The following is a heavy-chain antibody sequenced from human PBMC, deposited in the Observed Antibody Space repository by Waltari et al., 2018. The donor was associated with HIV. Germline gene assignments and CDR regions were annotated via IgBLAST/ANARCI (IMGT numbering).Heavy chain of an antibody. V-gene: IGHV3-23*01. CDR1: GFTFNKYA. CDR3: AKDLIYPVVSSVRIDY. Sequence: EVQLLESGGGLLQPGGSLTLCCLAAGFTFNKYAMFGVRQTPGKGMEWLSDISGSGIDTKYADSVKGRFTVSRDNSKTTVYLHMNGLRGEDSAVYFCAKDLIYPVVSSVRIDYWGQGTRVTVSS. J-gene: IGHJ4*02. CDR2: ISGSGIDT. D-gene: IGHD2-15*01.